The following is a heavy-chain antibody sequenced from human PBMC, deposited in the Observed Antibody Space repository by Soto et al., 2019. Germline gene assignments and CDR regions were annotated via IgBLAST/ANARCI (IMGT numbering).Heavy chain of an antibody. J-gene: IGHJ4*02. V-gene: IGHV3-66*01. Sequence: EVKLVESGGGLVQPGGSLILSCAASGFIVSNTYMSWVRQGRGKGLEWVSFIYSGGSTFYADSVKGRFTVSRDSSTNMLYLQMSSLTAEDTAVYYCVNAISSPTSVHYFGQGTLVTLSS. CDR1: GFIVSNTY. CDR3: VNAISSPTSVHY. D-gene: IGHD2-8*01. CDR2: IYSGGST.